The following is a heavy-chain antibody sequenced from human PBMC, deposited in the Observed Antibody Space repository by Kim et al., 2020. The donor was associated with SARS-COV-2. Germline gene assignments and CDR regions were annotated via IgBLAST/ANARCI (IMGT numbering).Heavy chain of an antibody. J-gene: IGHJ4*02. V-gene: IGHV1-3*01. Sequence: CSQKCQDRGTSTRDRSASTAYMELSSLRSEDTAVYYCARGRGGSPNYFDSWGQGTLVTVSS. CDR3: ARGRGGSPNYFDS. D-gene: IGHD2-15*01.